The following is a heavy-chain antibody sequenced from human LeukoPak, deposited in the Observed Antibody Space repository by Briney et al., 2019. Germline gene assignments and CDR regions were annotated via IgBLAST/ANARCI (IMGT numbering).Heavy chain of an antibody. CDR3: VRGNDYGGPHY. CDR2: IDRDGSRI. D-gene: IGHD4-23*01. CDR1: GFTFSSYW. Sequence: HPGGSLRLSCAASGFTFSSYWIHWVRQAPGKGLVWVSRIDRDGSRINYADSVKGRFTISRDNGKNTLFLQMNSLRAEDAAVYYCVRGNDYGGPHYWGQGTLVTVSS. V-gene: IGHV3-74*01. J-gene: IGHJ4*02.